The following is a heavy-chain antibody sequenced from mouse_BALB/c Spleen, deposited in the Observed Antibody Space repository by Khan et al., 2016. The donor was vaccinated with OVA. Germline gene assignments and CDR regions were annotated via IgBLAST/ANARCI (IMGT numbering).Heavy chain of an antibody. D-gene: IGHD2-10*01. V-gene: IGHV2-6-1*01. J-gene: IGHJ4*01. CDR3: ARQPYYHYNIMDY. Sequence: VELVESRPGLVAPSQSLSITCTISGFSLTNYGVHWVRQPPGKGLEWLVVIWSDGSTTYNSALKSRLTISKDNSKSQVFLKMNSLQTDDTVMYFCARQPYYHYNIMDYWGQGTSVTVSS. CDR2: IWSDGST. CDR1: GFSLTNYG.